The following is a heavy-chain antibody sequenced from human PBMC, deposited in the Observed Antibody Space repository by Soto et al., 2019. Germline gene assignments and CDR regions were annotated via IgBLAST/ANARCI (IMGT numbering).Heavy chain of an antibody. D-gene: IGHD1-1*01. CDR1: GGTFSSYT. J-gene: IGHJ4*02. V-gene: IGHV1-69*02. CDR3: ARAHRVGVHNA. CDR2: IIPILGIA. Sequence: SVTVSCKASGGTFSSYTIIWVRQAPGQGLEWMGRIIPILGIANYAQKFQGRVTITADKSTSTAYMELSSLRSEDTAVYYCARAHRVGVHNAWGQGTLVTVSS.